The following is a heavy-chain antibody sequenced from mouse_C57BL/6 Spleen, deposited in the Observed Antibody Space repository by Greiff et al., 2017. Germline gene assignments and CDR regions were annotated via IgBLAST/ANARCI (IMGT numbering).Heavy chain of an antibody. CDR1: GFTFSSYT. D-gene: IGHD2-1*01. Sequence: EVQGVESGGGLVKPGGSLKLSCAASGFTFSSYTMSWVRQTPEKRLEWVATISGGGGNTYYPDSVKGRFTLSRDNAKNTLYLQMSSLRSEDTALYYCARQGYGSAYYFDYWGQGTTLTVSS. J-gene: IGHJ2*01. V-gene: IGHV5-9*01. CDR3: ARQGYGSAYYFDY. CDR2: ISGGGGNT.